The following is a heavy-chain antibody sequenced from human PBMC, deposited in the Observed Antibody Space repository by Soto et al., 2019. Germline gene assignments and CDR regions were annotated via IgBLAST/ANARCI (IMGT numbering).Heavy chain of an antibody. J-gene: IGHJ3*02. D-gene: IGHD1-26*01. CDR1: GGTFSCYS. V-gene: IGHV1-69*13. CDR2: IIPIFGTA. Sequence: SVKVSCKASGGTFSCYSISWVRQAPGQGLEWMGGIIPIFGTANYAQKFQGRVTITADESTSTAYMELSSLRSEDTAVYYCACFSGHDAFDIWGQGTMVTVSS. CDR3: ACFSGHDAFDI.